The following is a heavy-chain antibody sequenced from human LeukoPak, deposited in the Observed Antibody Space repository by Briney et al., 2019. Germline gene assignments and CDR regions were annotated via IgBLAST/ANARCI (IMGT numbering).Heavy chain of an antibody. Sequence: PGGSLRLSCAASGFTFSSYAMSWVRQAPGKGLEWVSAISGSGDSTYYADSVKGRFTISRDNSKNTLYLQMNSLRAEDTAVYYCASDYYDSRGYFDYWGQGTLVTVSS. CDR2: ISGSGDST. CDR1: GFTFSSYA. J-gene: IGHJ4*02. CDR3: ASDYYDSRGYFDY. V-gene: IGHV3-23*01. D-gene: IGHD3-22*01.